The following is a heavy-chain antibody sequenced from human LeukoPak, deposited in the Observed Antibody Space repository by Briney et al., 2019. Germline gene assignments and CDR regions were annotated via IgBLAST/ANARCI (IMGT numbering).Heavy chain of an antibody. J-gene: IGHJ4*02. CDR1: GYTFTGYY. D-gene: IGHD4-23*01. CDR2: INHNSGGT. CDR3: AREPYGGRKFDY. Sequence: ASVKVSCKASGYTFTGYYMHWVRQARGQGLEWMGWINHNSGGTNYAQKFQGRVTMTRDTSISTAYMELSRLRSDDTAVYYCAREPYGGRKFDYWGQGTLVTVSS. V-gene: IGHV1-2*02.